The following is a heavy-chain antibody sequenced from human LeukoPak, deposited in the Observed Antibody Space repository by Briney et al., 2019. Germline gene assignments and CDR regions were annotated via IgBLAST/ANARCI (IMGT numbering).Heavy chain of an antibody. CDR2: ITSDGSST. CDR1: GGSISSSGYY. Sequence: ETLSLTCTVSGGSISSSGYYWGWIRQPPGKGLVWVSRITSDGSSTSYADSVKGRFTISRDNAKNTLYLQMNSLRAEDTAVYYCERDGGDDAFDIWGQGTMVTVSS. J-gene: IGHJ3*02. D-gene: IGHD3-10*01. CDR3: ERDGGDDAFDI. V-gene: IGHV3-74*01.